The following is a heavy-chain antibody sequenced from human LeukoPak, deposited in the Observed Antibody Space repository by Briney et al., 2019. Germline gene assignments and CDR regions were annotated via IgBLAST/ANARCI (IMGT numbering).Heavy chain of an antibody. D-gene: IGHD5-12*01. Sequence: GGSLRLSCAPSGFTFSDYWMSWVRQAPGKGLEWVANIKQDGSEKYYVDSVKGRFTISRDNAKNSLYLQMNSLRAEDTAVYYCARDRSSGYESPFDYWGQGTLVTVSS. V-gene: IGHV3-7*01. CDR2: IKQDGSEK. J-gene: IGHJ4*02. CDR1: GFTFSDYW. CDR3: ARDRSSGYESPFDY.